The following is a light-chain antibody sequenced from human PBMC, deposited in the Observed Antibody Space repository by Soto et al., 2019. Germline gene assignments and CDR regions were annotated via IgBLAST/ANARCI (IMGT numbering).Light chain of an antibody. CDR3: MQALQTPMYT. J-gene: IGKJ2*01. CDR1: HSLLHSNGYNY. Sequence: DIVMAQSPLSLPVTPGEPASISCRSSHSLLHSNGYNYLDWYLQKPGQSPQLLIYLGSNRASGVPDRFSGSGSGTDFTLKISRVEAEDVGVYYCMQALQTPMYTFGQGTKVDIK. CDR2: LGS. V-gene: IGKV2-28*01.